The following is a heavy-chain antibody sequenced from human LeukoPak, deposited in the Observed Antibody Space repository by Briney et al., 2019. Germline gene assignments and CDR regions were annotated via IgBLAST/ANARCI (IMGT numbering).Heavy chain of an antibody. CDR2: ISSSSSTI. CDR1: GFTFSDYY. Sequence: PGGSLRLSCAASGFTFSDYYMSWIRQAPGKGLEWVSYISSSSSTIYYADSVKGRFTISRDNAKNSLYLQMNSLRAEDTAVYYCARRNYNYFYMDVWGKGTTVTVSS. J-gene: IGHJ6*03. V-gene: IGHV3-11*04. CDR3: ARRNYNYFYMDV.